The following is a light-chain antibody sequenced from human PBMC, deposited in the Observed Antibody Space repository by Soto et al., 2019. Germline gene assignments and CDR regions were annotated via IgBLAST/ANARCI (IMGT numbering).Light chain of an antibody. CDR1: QSISSS. CDR3: QQTYSTFPWT. CDR2: IAS. Sequence: DIQMTQSPSSLSASVGDRVTITCRASQSISSSLNWYQQKPGEAPKVLIYIASSLLSGVPSRFSGSGSGTDFTLTITNVQPEDFATYYCQQTYSTFPWTFGQGTKVEL. J-gene: IGKJ1*01. V-gene: IGKV1-39*01.